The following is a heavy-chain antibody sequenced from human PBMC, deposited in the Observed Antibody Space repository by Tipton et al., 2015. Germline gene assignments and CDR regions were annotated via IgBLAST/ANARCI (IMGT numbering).Heavy chain of an antibody. D-gene: IGHD3-9*01. J-gene: IGHJ4*02. Sequence: TLSLTCAVSAYSISSDYYWGWIRQPPGKGLEWIGSIPHSGNTYYNPSLKRRGTMSRDTSKNQFSLKLTSVTAADTAVYYCACQDYDSLTRDYQTVDYWGQGTLVTVSS. CDR3: ACQDYDSLTRDYQTVDY. CDR1: AYSISSDYY. V-gene: IGHV4-38-2*01. CDR2: IPHSGNT.